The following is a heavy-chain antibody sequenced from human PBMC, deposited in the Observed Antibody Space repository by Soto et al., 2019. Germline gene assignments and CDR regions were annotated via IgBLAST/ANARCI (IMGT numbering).Heavy chain of an antibody. D-gene: IGHD3-22*01. CDR2: ISAYNGNT. CDR1: GYTFTSYG. CDR3: ARDHYDSSGYWPQHRYYFDY. Sequence: GAAVKVSCKASGYTFTSYGISWVRQAPGQGLEWMGWISAYNGNTNYAQKLQGRVTMTTDTSTSTAYMELRSLRSDDTAVYYCARDHYDSSGYWPQHRYYFDYWGQGTLVTVSS. J-gene: IGHJ4*02. V-gene: IGHV1-18*01.